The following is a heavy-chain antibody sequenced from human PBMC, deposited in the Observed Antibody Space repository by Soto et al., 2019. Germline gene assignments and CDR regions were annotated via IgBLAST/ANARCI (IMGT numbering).Heavy chain of an antibody. V-gene: IGHV4-31*03. J-gene: IGHJ5*02. CDR1: SGSISSGDYF. Sequence: PSETLSLTCTVSSGSISSGDYFWTWIRQQPGKGLEWIGYISSSGSTYYNPSLMSRLTISVDSSVNQFSLNLSSVTAADTAVYYCARGSFSSSSSWFDPWGQGTMVTVSS. CDR2: ISSSGST. D-gene: IGHD6-6*01. CDR3: ARGSFSSSSSWFDP.